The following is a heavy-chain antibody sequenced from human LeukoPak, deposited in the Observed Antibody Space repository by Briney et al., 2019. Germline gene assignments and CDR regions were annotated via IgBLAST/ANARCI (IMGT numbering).Heavy chain of an antibody. CDR2: ISSGGTP. V-gene: IGHV3-66*02. CDR3: ARGGAGYAFDY. CDR1: GFTVSTNY. J-gene: IGHJ4*02. Sequence: PGGSLRLSCAASGFTVSTNYMCWVRQAPGKGLEWVSVISSGGTPYYADSVKGRFTISRDSSENTLYLQMHSLRAEDTAVYYCARGGAGYAFDYWGQGTLVTVSS. D-gene: IGHD5-12*01.